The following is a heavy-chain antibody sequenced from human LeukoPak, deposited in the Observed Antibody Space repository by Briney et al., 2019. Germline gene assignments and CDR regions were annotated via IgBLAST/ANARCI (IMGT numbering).Heavy chain of an antibody. CDR2: IYYSGST. J-gene: IGHJ4*02. Sequence: SETLSLTCTVSGGPISSSSYYWGWIRQPPGKGLEWIGSIYYSGSTYYNPSLKSRVTISVDTSKNQFSLKLSSVTAADTAVYYCARHYQVAAAGTGTFDYWGQGTLVTVSS. V-gene: IGHV4-39*01. D-gene: IGHD6-13*01. CDR1: GGPISSSSYY. CDR3: ARHYQVAAAGTGTFDY.